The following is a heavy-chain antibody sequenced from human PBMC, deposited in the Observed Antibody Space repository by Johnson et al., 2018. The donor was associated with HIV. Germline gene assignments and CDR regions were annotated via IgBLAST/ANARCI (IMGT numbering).Heavy chain of an antibody. CDR1: GFSFSDSA. D-gene: IGHD1-26*01. J-gene: IGHJ3*02. CDR2: ISFDGSTI. CDR3: ARALVDDAFDI. V-gene: IGHV3-30-3*01. Sequence: QMLLVESGGGVVQPGRSLRLSCAASGFSFSDSAMHWVRQAPGKGLEWVAVISFDGSTIYYANSVEGRFTISRDNSRDTLSLQMKSLRVEDTALYYCARALVDDAFDIWGQGKMVTVSS.